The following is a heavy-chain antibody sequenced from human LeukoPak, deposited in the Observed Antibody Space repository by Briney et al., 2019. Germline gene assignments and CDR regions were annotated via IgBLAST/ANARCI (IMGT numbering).Heavy chain of an antibody. D-gene: IGHD3-9*01. V-gene: IGHV3-23*01. Sequence: PGGSLRLSCAASGFTFSSYAMSWVRQAPVKVLEWVSGIRGSVGSTYYADSGKGRFTISRDNYKNTLYLQMNSLRAEDTAAFFFTQKSAYEILTGYSDYWGQGTLVTVSS. CDR1: GFTFSSYA. J-gene: IGHJ4*02. CDR3: TQKSAYEILTGYSDY. CDR2: IRGSVGST.